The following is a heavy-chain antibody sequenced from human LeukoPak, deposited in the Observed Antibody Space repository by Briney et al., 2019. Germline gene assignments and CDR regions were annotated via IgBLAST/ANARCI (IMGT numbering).Heavy chain of an antibody. CDR1: GYSFTRYF. CDR3: ARGKVVTMVRGVIITYFDY. V-gene: IGHV1-46*01. CDR2: IIPSDGST. Sequence: ASVKVSCKASGYSFTRYFIHWVRQAPGQGLEWMGIIIPSDGSTSYAQKFQGRVTMTGDTSTSTVYMELSSLRSEDTAVYYCARGKVVTMVRGVIITYFDYWGQGTLVTVSS. D-gene: IGHD3-10*01. J-gene: IGHJ4*02.